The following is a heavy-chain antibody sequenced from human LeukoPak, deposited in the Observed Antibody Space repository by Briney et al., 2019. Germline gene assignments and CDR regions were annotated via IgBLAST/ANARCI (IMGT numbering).Heavy chain of an antibody. D-gene: IGHD6-19*01. CDR3: ARGRGSGWYRSSSYYFDY. V-gene: IGHV1-46*01. CDR2: INPSGGST. CDR1: GYTFTSYY. Sequence: ASVKVSCKASGYTFTSYYMHWVRRAPGQGLEWMGIINPSGGSTSYAQKFQGRVTMTRDTSTSTVYMELSSLRSEDTAVYYCARGRGSGWYRSSSYYFDYWGQGTLVTVSS. J-gene: IGHJ4*02.